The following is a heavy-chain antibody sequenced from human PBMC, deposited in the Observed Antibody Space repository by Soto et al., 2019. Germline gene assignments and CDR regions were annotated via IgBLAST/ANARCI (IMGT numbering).Heavy chain of an antibody. CDR3: ASLNPGGSREDY. V-gene: IGHV2-5*02. D-gene: IGHD2-15*01. J-gene: IGHJ4*02. CDR1: GFSLSTSGVG. CDR2: IYWDDDK. Sequence: QLTLKESGPTLVKPTQTLTLTCTFSGFSLSTSGVGVGWIRQPPGQALEWLALIYWDDDKRYSLSLKSRLPITNDTSKNQVLLTMTHMDPVDTATYYCASLNPGGSREDYWGQGTLVSVSS.